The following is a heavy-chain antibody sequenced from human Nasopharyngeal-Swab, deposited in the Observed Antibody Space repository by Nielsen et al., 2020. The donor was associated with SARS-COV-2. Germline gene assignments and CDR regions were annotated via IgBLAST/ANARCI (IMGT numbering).Heavy chain of an antibody. CDR2: ITAVDGKT. CDR1: GYLLINQA. V-gene: IGHV1-3*01. CDR3: VRDDGRSWLLDK. J-gene: IGHJ4*02. Sequence: ASVKVSCKASGYLLINQALHWVRQAPGQSLEWMGWITAVDGKTEYSQKFHDRLTLSSDSSANTAYMDLSGLTSEDTAIYYCVRDDGRSWLLDKWGQGTQVTVSA. D-gene: IGHD5-24*01.